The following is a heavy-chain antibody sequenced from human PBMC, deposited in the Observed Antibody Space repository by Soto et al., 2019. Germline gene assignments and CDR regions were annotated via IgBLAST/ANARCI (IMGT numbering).Heavy chain of an antibody. V-gene: IGHV4-34*01. CDR3: ARGIKIVVVTATPLGRAFDI. CDR1: GGSFSGYY. CDR2: INHSGST. D-gene: IGHD2-21*02. Sequence: SETLSLTCAVYGGSFSGYYWSWIRQPPGKGLEWIGEINHSGSTNYNPSLKSRVTISVDTSKNQFSLKLSSVPAADTAVYYCARGIKIVVVTATPLGRAFDIWGQGTMVTVSS. J-gene: IGHJ3*02.